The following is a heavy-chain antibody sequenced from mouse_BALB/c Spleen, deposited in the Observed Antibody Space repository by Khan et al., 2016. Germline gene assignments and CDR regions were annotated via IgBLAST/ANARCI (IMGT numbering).Heavy chain of an antibody. CDR2: ISYDGSN. Sequence: EVQLQESGPGLVKPSQSLSLTCSVTGYSITSGYYWNWIRQFPGNKLEWMGYISYDGSNNYNPSLKNRFSITRDTSSNQFFLKLNSVTTEDTATXYYARWDFGSRRYYFDYWGQGTTLTVSS. J-gene: IGHJ2*01. D-gene: IGHD1-1*01. CDR3: ARWDFGSRRYYFDY. V-gene: IGHV3-6*01. CDR1: GYSITSGYY.